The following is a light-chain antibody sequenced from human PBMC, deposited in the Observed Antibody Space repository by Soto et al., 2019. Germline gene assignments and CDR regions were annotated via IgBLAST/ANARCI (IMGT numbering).Light chain of an antibody. J-gene: IGKJ1*01. Sequence: EIVLTQSPGTLSLSLGERATLSCRASQSVSSSYLAWYQQTPCQAPRLLVFGASTRATGIPDRFSGSGSGTDYTLTISRLEPEDFAVYYCQQYGSSRWTFGHGTTVDIK. CDR2: GAS. CDR3: QQYGSSRWT. V-gene: IGKV3-20*01. CDR1: QSVSSSY.